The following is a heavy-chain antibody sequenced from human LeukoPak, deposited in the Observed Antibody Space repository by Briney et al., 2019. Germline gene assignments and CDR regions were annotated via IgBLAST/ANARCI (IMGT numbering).Heavy chain of an antibody. Sequence: PGRSLRLSCTASVITFSKSWMSWVRQAPGKGLEWVANIKEDGSETKYVESVKGRFTIYRDNAKNSLFLQMNSLRGEDTAIYYCARHLAGDSLYRHFDYWGQGTLVSVSS. D-gene: IGHD5/OR15-5a*01. CDR2: IKEDGSET. CDR1: VITFSKSW. V-gene: IGHV3-7*04. CDR3: ARHLAGDSLYRHFDY. J-gene: IGHJ4*02.